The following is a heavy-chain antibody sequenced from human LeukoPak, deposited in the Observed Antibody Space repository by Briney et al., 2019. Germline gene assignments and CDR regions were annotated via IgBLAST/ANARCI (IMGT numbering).Heavy chain of an antibody. CDR2: INPNSGGI. CDR3: ARDSYSDYVGDWFDP. CDR1: GYTFAAYF. J-gene: IGHJ5*02. V-gene: IGHV1-2*02. Sequence: ASLKVSRKASGYTFAAYFIHWVRQSPGQGLEWMGWINPNSGGIKYAQKFQGRVTMTRDTSISTAYMELSRLRSDDTAVYYCARDSYSDYVGDWFDPWGHGTLVTVPS. D-gene: IGHD4-11*01.